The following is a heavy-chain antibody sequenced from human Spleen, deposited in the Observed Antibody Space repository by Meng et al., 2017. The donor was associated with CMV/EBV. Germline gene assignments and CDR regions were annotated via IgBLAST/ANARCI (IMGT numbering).Heavy chain of an antibody. Sequence: QLTLKESGPTLVKPTQTSTLTCTFSGFALSTSGVGVGWIRQPPGKALEWLALIYCDDDKRYSPSLKSRLTITKDTSKNQVVLTMTNMDPVDTATYYCAHRAVITLHFDYWGQGTLVTVSS. CDR3: AHRAVITLHFDY. D-gene: IGHD3-22*01. J-gene: IGHJ4*02. V-gene: IGHV2-5*02. CDR2: IYCDDDK. CDR1: GFALSTSGVG.